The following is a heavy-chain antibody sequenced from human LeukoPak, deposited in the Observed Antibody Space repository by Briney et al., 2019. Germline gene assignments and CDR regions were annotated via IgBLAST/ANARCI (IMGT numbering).Heavy chain of an antibody. CDR1: GFTFSSYW. V-gene: IGHV3-7*01. Sequence: GGSLRLSCAASGFTFSSYWMSWVRQAPGKGLEWVADIKEDGSEKYTISRDNAKNSLYLQMNSLRAEDTAVYYCALNPDYYGSGSFDYWGQGTLAAVSS. J-gene: IGHJ4*02. CDR3: ALNPDYYGSGSFDY. D-gene: IGHD3-10*01. CDR2: IKEDGSEK.